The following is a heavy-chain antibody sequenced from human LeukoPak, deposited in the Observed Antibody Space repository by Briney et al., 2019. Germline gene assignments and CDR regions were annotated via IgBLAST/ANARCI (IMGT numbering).Heavy chain of an antibody. CDR2: IYYSGST. V-gene: IGHV4-59*01. Sequence: PSETLSLTCNVSGGSISNYYWSWIRQPPGKGLEWIGYIYYSGSTNYNPSLKSRVTISVDTSKNQVSLRLRSVTAADTAVYYCAGQFRRMAAAGTEPWFDPWGQGTLVTVSS. D-gene: IGHD6-13*01. J-gene: IGHJ5*02. CDR1: GGSISNYY. CDR3: AGQFRRMAAAGTEPWFDP.